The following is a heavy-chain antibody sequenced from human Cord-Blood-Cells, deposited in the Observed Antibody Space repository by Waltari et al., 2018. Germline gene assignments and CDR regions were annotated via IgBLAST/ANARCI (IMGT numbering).Heavy chain of an antibody. CDR2: INAGNGNK. V-gene: IGHV1-3*01. CDR3: ARADYDFWSGYYDY. J-gene: IGHJ4*02. CDR1: GYTFTSYA. Sequence: QVQLVQSGAEVKKPGASVKVSCKASGYTFTSYAMHWVRQAPGQGLEWMGWINAGNGNKKYSQKFQGRVTITRDTSASTAYMELSSLRSEDTAVYYCARADYDFWSGYYDYWGQGTLVTVSS. D-gene: IGHD3-3*01.